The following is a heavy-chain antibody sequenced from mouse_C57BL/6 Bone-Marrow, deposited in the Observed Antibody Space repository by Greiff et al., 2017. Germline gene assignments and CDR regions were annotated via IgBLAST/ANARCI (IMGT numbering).Heavy chain of an antibody. CDR2: ISDGGSYT. V-gene: IGHV5-4*03. CDR1: GFTFSSYA. Sequence: DVMLVESGGGLVKPGGSLKLSCAASGFTFSSYAMSWVRQTPEKRLEWVATISDGGSYTYYPDNVKGRFTISRDNAKNNLYLQMSHLKSEDTAMYYCARGEYGNFLDYWGQGTTLTVSS. J-gene: IGHJ2*01. D-gene: IGHD2-10*02. CDR3: ARGEYGNFLDY.